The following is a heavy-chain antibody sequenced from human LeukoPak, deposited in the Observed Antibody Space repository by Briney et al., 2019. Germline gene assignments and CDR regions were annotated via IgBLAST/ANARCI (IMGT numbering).Heavy chain of an antibody. D-gene: IGHD5-24*01. CDR2: ISSSGSTI. Sequence: GGSLRLSCAASGFSFSSYEMNWVRQAPGKGLEWVSYISSSGSTIYYADSVKGRFTISRDNAKNSLYLQMNSLRVEDTSIYYCARGRWLQTYYFDCWGQGTVVTVSS. CDR3: ARGRWLQTYYFDC. CDR1: GFSFSSYE. V-gene: IGHV3-48*03. J-gene: IGHJ4*02.